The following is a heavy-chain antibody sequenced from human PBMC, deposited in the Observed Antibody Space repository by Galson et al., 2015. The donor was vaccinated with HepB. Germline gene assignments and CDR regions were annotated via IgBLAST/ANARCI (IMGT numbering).Heavy chain of an antibody. CDR2: ISSSSSYI. CDR1: GFTFSSYS. Sequence: SLRLSCAASGFTFSSYSMNWVRQAPGKGLEWVSSISSSSSYIYYADSVKGRFTISRDNAKNSLYLQMNSLRAEDTAVYYCASLEAATRLDYYYYGMDVWGQGTTVTVSS. J-gene: IGHJ6*02. D-gene: IGHD2-15*01. V-gene: IGHV3-21*01. CDR3: ASLEAATRLDYYYYGMDV.